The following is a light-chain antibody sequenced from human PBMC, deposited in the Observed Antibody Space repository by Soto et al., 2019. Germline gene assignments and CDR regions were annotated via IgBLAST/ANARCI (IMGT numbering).Light chain of an antibody. V-gene: IGLV2-14*01. J-gene: IGLJ3*02. CDR1: SSDVGAYKY. Sequence: QSALTQPASVSGSPGQSITISCTGSSSDVGAYKYVSWFQQHPGKAPKLIIYEVSNRPSGVSDRFSGSKSGNTASLTISGLQAEDEADYYCSSYTTSSPRVFGGGTKLTVL. CDR2: EVS. CDR3: SSYTTSSPRV.